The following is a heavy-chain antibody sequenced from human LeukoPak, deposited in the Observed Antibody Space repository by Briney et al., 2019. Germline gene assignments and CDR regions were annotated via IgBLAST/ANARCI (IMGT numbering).Heavy chain of an antibody. CDR3: ARSFSRGYDFHLCYFDY. CDR2: INPNSGGT. Sequence: ASVKVSCKASGYTFTGYYMHWVRQAPGQGLEWMGWINPNSGGTNYAQKFQGRVTMTRDTSISTAYMELSRLRSDDTAVYYCARSFSRGYDFHLCYFDYWGQGTLVTVSS. V-gene: IGHV1-2*02. D-gene: IGHD3-3*01. CDR1: GYTFTGYY. J-gene: IGHJ4*02.